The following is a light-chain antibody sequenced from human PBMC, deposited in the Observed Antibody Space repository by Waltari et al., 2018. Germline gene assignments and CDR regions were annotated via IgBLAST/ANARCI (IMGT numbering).Light chain of an antibody. Sequence: QSALTQPASVSGSPGQSITISCTGTSSDVGGYNYVSWYQQPPGKAPKLMIYDVSKRPAGVLNRFSGSKSGNTASLTISGLQAEDEADYYCSSYTSSRTVGFGGGTKLTVL. CDR2: DVS. V-gene: IGLV2-14*01. CDR3: SSYTSSRTVG. CDR1: SSDVGGYNY. J-gene: IGLJ2*01.